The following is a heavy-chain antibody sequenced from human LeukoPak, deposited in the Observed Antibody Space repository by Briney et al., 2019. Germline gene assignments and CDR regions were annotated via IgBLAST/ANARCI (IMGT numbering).Heavy chain of an antibody. CDR1: GFTFSTYT. CDR2: ISSSSTYI. J-gene: IGHJ4*02. D-gene: IGHD6-19*01. V-gene: IGHV3-21*01. Sequence: PGGSLILSCAASGFTFSTYTMNWVRQVPGKGLEWVSSISSSSTYIYYAGSVQGRFTISRDNAKNSLYLQMNSLRAEDTAVYYCAREGRSSGWYYFDYWGQGTLVTVSS. CDR3: AREGRSSGWYYFDY.